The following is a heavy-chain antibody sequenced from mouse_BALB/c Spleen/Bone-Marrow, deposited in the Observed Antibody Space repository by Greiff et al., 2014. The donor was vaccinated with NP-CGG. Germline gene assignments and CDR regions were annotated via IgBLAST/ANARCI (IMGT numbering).Heavy chain of an antibody. CDR3: TRSRAYFRDWFAY. CDR1: GHSFTGYN. V-gene: IGHV1-39*01. CDR2: IDPYYGTT. J-gene: IGHJ3*01. D-gene: IGHD2-14*01. Sequence: VQLKQPGPELEKPGASVKISCKASGHSFTGYNMNWVKQSHGKSLEWIGNIDPYYGTTTFNQKFKDKATLTVDKSSSTAYMQLKSLTSEDSAVYYCTRSRAYFRDWFAYWGQGTLVTVSA.